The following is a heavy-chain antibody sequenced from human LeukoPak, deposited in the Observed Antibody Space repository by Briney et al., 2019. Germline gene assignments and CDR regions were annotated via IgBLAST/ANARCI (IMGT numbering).Heavy chain of an antibody. Sequence: AAVKVSCKASGGTFSSYTISWVRQAPVQGLDWMGRLIPILGIASYAPKFPGRVTIPADKSTRTAHLKLSSLACEPPAGSYFARSYSSCLSHNWFEAWGQG. CDR3: ARSYSSCLSHNWFEA. J-gene: IGHJ5*02. D-gene: IGHD6-19*01. CDR2: LIPILGIA. CDR1: GGTFSSYT. V-gene: IGHV1-69*02.